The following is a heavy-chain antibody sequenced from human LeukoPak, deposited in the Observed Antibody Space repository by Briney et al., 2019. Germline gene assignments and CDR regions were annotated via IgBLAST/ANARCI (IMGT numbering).Heavy chain of an antibody. CDR1: GYTFTSYA. D-gene: IGHD3-22*01. J-gene: IGHJ4*02. CDR2: INAGNGNT. V-gene: IGHV1-3*03. CDR3: ARGTGSDYYDSSGYHDY. Sequence: ASVKVSCKASGYTFTSYAMHWVRQAPGQRLEWMGWINAGNGNTKYSQEFQGRVTITRDTSASTAYMELSSLRSEDMAVYYCARGTGSDYYDSSGYHDYWGQGTLVTVSS.